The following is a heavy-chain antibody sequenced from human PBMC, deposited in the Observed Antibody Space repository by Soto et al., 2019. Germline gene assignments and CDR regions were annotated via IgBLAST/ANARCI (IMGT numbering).Heavy chain of an antibody. Sequence: PGGSLRLSCAASGFTFSNAWMSWVRQAPGKGLEWVGRIKSKTDGGTTDYAAPVKGRFTITRDDSKNTLYLQMNSLKTEDTALYYCTHSWGIYKNWFDPWGQGTLVTVSS. CDR1: GFTFSNAW. V-gene: IGHV3-15*01. CDR2: IKSKTDGGTT. J-gene: IGHJ5*02. CDR3: THSWGIYKNWFDP. D-gene: IGHD3-16*01.